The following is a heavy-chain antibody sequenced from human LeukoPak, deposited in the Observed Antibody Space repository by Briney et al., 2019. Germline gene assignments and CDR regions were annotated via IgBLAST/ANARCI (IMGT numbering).Heavy chain of an antibody. Sequence: QPGRSLRLSCAASGFSFSGSAIHWVRQAPGKGLEWVGRIRGAGYSDAPAYVASLRGRFNIHRDDSKSTAYLQMNSLKAEDTAVYYCTVPESGGNWFDPWGPGTLVTVSS. V-gene: IGHV3-73*01. CDR3: TVPESGGNWFDP. CDR2: IRGAGYSDAP. D-gene: IGHD2-2*01. CDR1: GFSFSGSA. J-gene: IGHJ5*02.